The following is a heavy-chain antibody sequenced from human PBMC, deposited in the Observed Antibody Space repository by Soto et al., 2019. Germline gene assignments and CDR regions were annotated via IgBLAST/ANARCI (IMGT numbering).Heavy chain of an antibody. Sequence: QVQLVQSGAEVKKPGSSVKVSCKASGGTFSSYAISWVRQAPGQGLEWMGGIIPIFGTANYAQKFQGRVTITADKSTSTADMELSSLTSQDTAVYYCARQGGSYGDYSSDYWGQGTLVTVSS. CDR2: IIPIFGTA. J-gene: IGHJ4*02. D-gene: IGHD4-17*01. CDR1: GGTFSSYA. V-gene: IGHV1-69*06. CDR3: ARQGGSYGDYSSDY.